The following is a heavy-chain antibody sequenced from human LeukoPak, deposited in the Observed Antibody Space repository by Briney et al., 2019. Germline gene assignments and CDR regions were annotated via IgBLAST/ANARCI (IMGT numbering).Heavy chain of an antibody. D-gene: IGHD2-8*01. CDR2: VSSDGSIK. Sequence: GRSLRLSCAASGFTFRSYAMHWVRQAPGKGLEWVAVVSSDGSIKFYPDSVKGRFTVSRDNSKNTLYLQMDSLRAEDTAIYYCARVPTNSWYNWFDPWGQGTLVTVSS. CDR3: ARVPTNSWYNWFDP. J-gene: IGHJ5*02. V-gene: IGHV3-30-3*01. CDR1: GFTFRSYA.